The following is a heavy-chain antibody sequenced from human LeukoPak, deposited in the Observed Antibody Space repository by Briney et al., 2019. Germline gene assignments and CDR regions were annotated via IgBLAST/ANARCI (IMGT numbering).Heavy chain of an antibody. J-gene: IGHJ4*02. D-gene: IGHD4-23*01. V-gene: IGHV4-39*01. CDR1: DDSISRSSYY. CDR3: ARQRGNSRNFDN. CDR2: IDYSGSI. Sequence: SETLSLTCSVSDDSISRSSYYWGWIRQPRGKGLEWIESIDYSGSIYYNPSLKSRITIFVDTSKSQFSLNLSSVTAADTAVYYCARQRGNSRNFDNWGQGTLVTVSS.